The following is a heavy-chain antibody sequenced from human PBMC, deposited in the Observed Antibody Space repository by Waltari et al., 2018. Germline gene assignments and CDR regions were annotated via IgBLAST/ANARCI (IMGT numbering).Heavy chain of an antibody. CDR2: ISGSGATP. CDR3: AKGSRGYTNYFFDS. D-gene: IGHD3-16*02. J-gene: IGHJ4*02. CDR1: GLSFLGFA. Sequence: EVQLLEFAGGLVQPGEALRLSCAASGLSFLGFAMTGVRQAPGEVLECVASISGSGATPFYADSVKGRFTIVRDNSRDTVYLQMNSLRVDDSAVYYCAKGSRGYTNYFFDSWGQGTLVSVSS. V-gene: IGHV3-23*01.